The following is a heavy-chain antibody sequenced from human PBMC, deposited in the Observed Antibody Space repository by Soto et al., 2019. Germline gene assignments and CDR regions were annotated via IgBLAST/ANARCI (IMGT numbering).Heavy chain of an antibody. CDR3: VRESGVAADC. V-gene: IGHV3-74*01. CDR1: GFTFESHW. J-gene: IGHJ4*02. D-gene: IGHD6-19*01. CDR2: IKTDGYAA. Sequence: VESGGVLVQPGGSLRLSCVASGFTFESHWMPWVRQAPGEGLVWASRIKTDGYAAAYADSVKGRFTISRDNTKNTVYLQMNSLRAEDTAVYFCVRESGVAADCWGQGALVTVSS.